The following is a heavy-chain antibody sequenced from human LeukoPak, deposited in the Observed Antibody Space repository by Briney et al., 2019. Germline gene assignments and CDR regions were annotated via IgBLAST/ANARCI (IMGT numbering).Heavy chain of an antibody. V-gene: IGHV1-46*01. CDR3: ARDLGGSCIDY. CDR2: INPSGGST. Sequence: ASVKVSCKASGYTFTSYCMHWVRQAPGQGLEWMGMINPSGGSTSYAQKFQGRVTMTRDTSTSTVYMELSSLRSEDTAVYYCARDLGGSCIDYWGQGTLVTVSS. D-gene: IGHD2-15*01. J-gene: IGHJ4*02. CDR1: GYTFTSYC.